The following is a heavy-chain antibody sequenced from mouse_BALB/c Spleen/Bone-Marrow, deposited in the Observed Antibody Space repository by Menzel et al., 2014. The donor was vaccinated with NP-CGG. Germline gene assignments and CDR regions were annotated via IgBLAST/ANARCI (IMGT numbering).Heavy chain of an antibody. CDR1: GFSLSRYN. V-gene: IGHV2-6-4*01. CDR3: ARKDGGYYVMDY. J-gene: IGHJ4*01. CDR2: IWGGGGT. Sequence: VQLVESGPGLVAPSQNLSITCTVSGFSLSRYNIHWIRQPPGKSLEWLGMIWGGGGTDHNSALKSRLRISKDNSKSQIFLKINSLQIDDTAMYYCARKDGGYYVMDYWGQGTSVTVSS. D-gene: IGHD2-3*01.